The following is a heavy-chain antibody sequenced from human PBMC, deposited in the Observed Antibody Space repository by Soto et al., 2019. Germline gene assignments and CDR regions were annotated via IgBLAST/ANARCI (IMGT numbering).Heavy chain of an antibody. CDR1: GGTFSSYT. CDR2: IIPILGIA. J-gene: IGHJ3*02. V-gene: IGHV1-69*02. CDR3: ATYCSSTSCYESPELRRANDAFDI. Sequence: ASVKVSCKASGGTFSSYTISWVRQAPGQGLEWMGRIIPILGIANYAQKFQGRVTITADKSTSTAYMELSSLRSEDTAVYYCATYCSSTSCYESPELRRANDAFDIWGQGTMVTVSS. D-gene: IGHD2-2*01.